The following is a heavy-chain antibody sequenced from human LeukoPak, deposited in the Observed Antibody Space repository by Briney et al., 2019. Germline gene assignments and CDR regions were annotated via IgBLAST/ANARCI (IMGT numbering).Heavy chain of an antibody. CDR2: ISSSGSTI. CDR3: AELGITMIGGV. V-gene: IGHV3-48*03. D-gene: IGHD3-10*02. Sequence: GGSLRLSCAAAGFTFSSYEMNWVRQAPGKGLEWVSYISSSGSTIYYPDSVKGRFTISRDNAKNSLYLQMNSLRAEDTAVYYCAELGITMIGGVWGKGTTVTISS. CDR1: GFTFSSYE. J-gene: IGHJ6*04.